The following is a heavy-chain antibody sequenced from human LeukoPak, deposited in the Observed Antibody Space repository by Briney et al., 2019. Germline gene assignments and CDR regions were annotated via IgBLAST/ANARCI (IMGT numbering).Heavy chain of an antibody. CDR1: GYTFTGYY. CDR3: ARGKLGYCSSTSCSPKSHFDY. D-gene: IGHD2-2*01. Sequence: ASVKVSCKASGYTFTGYYMHWVRQAPGQGLEWMGWINPNSGGTNYAQKFQGRVTMTRDTSISTAYMELSRLRSDDTAVYYCARGKLGYCSSTSCSPKSHFDYWGQGTLVTVSS. V-gene: IGHV1-2*02. J-gene: IGHJ4*02. CDR2: INPNSGGT.